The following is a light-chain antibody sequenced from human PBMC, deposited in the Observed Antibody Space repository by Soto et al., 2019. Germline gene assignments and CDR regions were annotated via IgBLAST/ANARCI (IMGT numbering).Light chain of an antibody. CDR3: QQYNSYPYT. CDR1: QSISSW. J-gene: IGKJ2*01. Sequence: DIQMTQSPSTLSASAGDRVTITCRASQSISSWLAWYQQKPGKAPKLLIYKASSLESGVPSRLSGSGSGTEFTLTISSLQPDDFATYYCQQYNSYPYTFGQGTKLEIK. V-gene: IGKV1-5*03. CDR2: KAS.